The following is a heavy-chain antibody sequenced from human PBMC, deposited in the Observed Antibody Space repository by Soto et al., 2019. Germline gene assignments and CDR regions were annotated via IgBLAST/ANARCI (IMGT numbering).Heavy chain of an antibody. J-gene: IGHJ6*02. CDR2: IYYSGST. V-gene: IGHV4-61*01. CDR1: GASDNRGNYS. CDR3: ARDHAAAIGYYYYSGMDV. Sequence: SETLSLSCTGSGASDNRGNYSWCCIRQPPGKGLEWIGYIYYSGSTNYNPSLKSRVTISLDTSKNQFSLNLSSVTAADTAVYFCARDHAAAIGYYYYSGMDVWGQGTTVTVSS. D-gene: IGHD2-2*01.